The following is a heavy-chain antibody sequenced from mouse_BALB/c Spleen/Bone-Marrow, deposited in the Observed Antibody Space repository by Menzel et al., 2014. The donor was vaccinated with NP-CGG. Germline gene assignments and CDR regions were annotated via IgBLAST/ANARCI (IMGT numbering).Heavy chain of an antibody. J-gene: IGHJ2*01. CDR2: INSNGGST. V-gene: IGHV5-6-3*01. D-gene: IGHD1-1*01. CDR3: ARDYYGSSDY. CDR1: GFIFSSYG. Sequence: EVQRVESGGGLVQPGGSLKLSCAASGFIFSSYGMSWVRQTPDKRLELVATINSNGGSTYYPDSVKGRFTISRDNAKNTLYLQMSSLKSEGTAMYYCARDYYGSSDYWGQGTTLTVSS.